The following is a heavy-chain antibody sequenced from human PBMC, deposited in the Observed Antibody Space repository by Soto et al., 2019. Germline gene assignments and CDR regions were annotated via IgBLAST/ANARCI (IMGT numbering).Heavy chain of an antibody. J-gene: IGHJ4*02. CDR3: ARLPGITTSRRDY. CDR1: GGSISSPTYY. D-gene: IGHD1-1*01. CDR2: IYYSGST. Sequence: PSETLSLTCSVSGGSISSPTYYWGWIRQPPGKGLERIGSIYYSGSTYYSPSLKSRVTISVDTSKNQFSLKVSSVTAADTAVYYCARLPGITTSRRDYWGQGTLVTVSS. V-gene: IGHV4-39*01.